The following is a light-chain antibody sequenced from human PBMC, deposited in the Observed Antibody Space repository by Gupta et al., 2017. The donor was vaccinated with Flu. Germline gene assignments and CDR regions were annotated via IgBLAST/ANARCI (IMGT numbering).Light chain of an antibody. V-gene: IGKV2-24*01. CDR2: KIS. J-gene: IGKJ2*01. CDR3: RQGKQYPYT. Sequence: DIVMTQTPLSSPVALGQSASISCRSSESLVHSDGNTYLTWLQQRPGQPPRLLINKISNRASGVPDRFSGSGAGTDFTLEISRVEVEDVAIYYCRQGKQYPYTFGQGTKLEI. CDR1: ESLVHSDGNTY.